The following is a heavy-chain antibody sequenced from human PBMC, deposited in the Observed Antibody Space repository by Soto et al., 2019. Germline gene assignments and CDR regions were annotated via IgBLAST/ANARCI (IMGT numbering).Heavy chain of an antibody. V-gene: IGHV1-3*01. CDR1: GYTFTSYA. Sequence: ASVKVSCKASGYTFTSYAMHWVRQAPGQRLEWMGWINAGNGNTKYSQKFQGRVTITRDTSASTAYMELSSLRSEDTAVYYCARDRGYNWNLFDYGCQGTLVTVSS. J-gene: IGHJ4*02. D-gene: IGHD1-20*01. CDR2: INAGNGNT. CDR3: ARDRGYNWNLFDY.